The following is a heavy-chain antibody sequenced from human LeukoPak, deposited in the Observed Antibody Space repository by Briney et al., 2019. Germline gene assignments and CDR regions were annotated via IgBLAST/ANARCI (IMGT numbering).Heavy chain of an antibody. CDR2: ISSTGSSV. J-gene: IGHJ4*02. V-gene: IGHV3-11*04. CDR1: GFNFSDYY. CDR3: ARGSRNSGSTHDFDY. D-gene: IGHD3-10*01. Sequence: GGSLRLSCAASGFNFSDYYMTWIRQAPGKGLEWVSYISSTGSSVYYTESVKGRFTISRDNARKSLYLQMNSLRAEDTAVYYCARGSRNSGSTHDFDYWGQGTLVTVSS.